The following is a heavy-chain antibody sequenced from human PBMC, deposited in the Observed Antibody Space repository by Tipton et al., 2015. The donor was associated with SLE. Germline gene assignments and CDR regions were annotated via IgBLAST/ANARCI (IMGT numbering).Heavy chain of an antibody. V-gene: IGHV4-61*09. J-gene: IGHJ4*02. CDR3: ARDILDFGVVNVRYFYY. D-gene: IGHD3-3*01. CDR1: GGSIISGSNY. CDR2: IYFIGST. Sequence: TLSLTCTVSGGSIISGSNYWNWIRQSAGKGLEWIGHIYFIGSTNYNPSLKSRATISLDTSKNQFSLQLSSVTAADTAVYYCARDILDFGVVNVRYFYYWCKVILITVSS.